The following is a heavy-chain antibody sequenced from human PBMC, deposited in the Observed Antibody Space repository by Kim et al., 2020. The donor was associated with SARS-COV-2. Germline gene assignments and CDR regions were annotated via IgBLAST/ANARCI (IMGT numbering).Heavy chain of an antibody. J-gene: IGHJ6*01. CDR3: ARSRRGYSGYDDSYYYYAM. CDR2: IIPMFLST. V-gene: IGHV1-69*13. Sequence: SVKVSCKASGGTFSSYAISWVRQAPGKGLEWMGGIIPMFLSTNHAQKFQGRLTINAEEFKSTAYMELSSLRSEDTATYYCARSRRGYSGYDDSYYYYAM. CDR1: GGTFSSYA. D-gene: IGHD5-12*01.